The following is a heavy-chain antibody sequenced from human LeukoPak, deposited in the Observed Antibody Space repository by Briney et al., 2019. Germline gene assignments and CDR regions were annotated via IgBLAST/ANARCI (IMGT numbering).Heavy chain of an antibody. CDR1: GFTFSSYA. J-gene: IGHJ5*02. CDR3: AKDHVVVTAILGP. Sequence: GGSLRLSCAASGFTFSSYAMSWVRQAPGKGLEWVSAISGSGGSTYYADSVKGRFTISRDNSNKTLYLQMNSLRAEDTTVYYCAKDHVVVTAILGPWGQGTLVTVSS. V-gene: IGHV3-23*01. CDR2: ISGSGGST. D-gene: IGHD2-21*02.